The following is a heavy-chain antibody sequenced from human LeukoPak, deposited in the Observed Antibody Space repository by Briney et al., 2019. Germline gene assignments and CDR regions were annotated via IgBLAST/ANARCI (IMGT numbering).Heavy chain of an antibody. V-gene: IGHV3-23*01. CDR3: ARVSGWYSYYYYYYGMDV. J-gene: IGHJ6*02. D-gene: IGHD6-19*01. CDR1: AFTFSNYA. Sequence: PGGSLRLSCAASAFTFSNYAMGWVRQAPGKGLEWVSAISGSGGNTCYADSVKGRFTISRDNSKNTLYLQMNSLRAEDTAVYYCARVSGWYSYYYYYYGMDVWGQGTTVTVSS. CDR2: ISGSGGNT.